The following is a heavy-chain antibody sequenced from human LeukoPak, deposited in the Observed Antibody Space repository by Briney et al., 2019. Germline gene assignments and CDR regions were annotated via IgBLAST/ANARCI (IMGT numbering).Heavy chain of an antibody. CDR2: INGDGSET. D-gene: IGHD1-1*01. J-gene: IGHJ4*02. CDR3: TRENWTKDY. Sequence: GGSLRLSCAASGFTFTTYWMSWVRQAPGKGLEWVADINGDGSETYYVDSFKGRFTISRDNAKNSLYLQIHSLRVEDTAVYYCTRENWTKDYWGQGTLVTVSS. V-gene: IGHV3-7*01. CDR1: GFTFTTYW.